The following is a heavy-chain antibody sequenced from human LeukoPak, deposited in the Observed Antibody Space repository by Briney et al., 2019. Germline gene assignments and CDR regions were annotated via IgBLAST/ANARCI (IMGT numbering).Heavy chain of an antibody. J-gene: IGHJ4*02. CDR2: IYGSENSNFNP. CDR1: GGSIENYY. D-gene: IGHD2-15*01. V-gene: IGHV4-4*07. Sequence: SETLSLTCTVSGGSIENYYWSWIRQSADKGLQWLGRIYGSENSNFNPKFNPSLMSRVTMALDASKNQFSLTLMSVTAADTAVYFCARNRGGSGYYEYWGQGTLVSVSS. CDR3: ARNRGGSGYYEY.